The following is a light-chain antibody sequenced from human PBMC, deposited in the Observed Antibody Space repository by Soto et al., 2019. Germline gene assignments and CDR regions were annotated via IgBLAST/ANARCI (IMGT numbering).Light chain of an antibody. J-gene: IGKJ1*01. CDR3: QQSYTTPWT. CDR2: DAS. Sequence: DIQMTQSPSSLSASVGDRVIITCRASQNINNFLNWYQRKPGKAPNLLIYDASIFQSGVPSRFSGSGSGTDFTHTISSLQPEDFATYYCQQSYTTPWTFGQGTKVEIK. V-gene: IGKV1-39*01. CDR1: QNINNF.